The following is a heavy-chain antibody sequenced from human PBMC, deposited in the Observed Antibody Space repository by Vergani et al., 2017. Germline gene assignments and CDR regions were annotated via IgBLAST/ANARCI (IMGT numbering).Heavy chain of an antibody. V-gene: IGHV4-30-4*08. CDR3: AGSPDTGDAIDS. D-gene: IGHD1-14*01. CDR1: GGSVDVDEFS. J-gene: IGHJ4*02. Sequence: QVQLQESGPRLVKPSQTLSLTCTVSGGSVDVDEFSWSWIRQPPGKGLEWIGNIYFSGSTNYNPSLKSRVSMTVDTSKNQFSLKLTAVTAADTAVYFCAGSPDTGDAIDSWGQGTLVTVSS. CDR2: IYFSGST.